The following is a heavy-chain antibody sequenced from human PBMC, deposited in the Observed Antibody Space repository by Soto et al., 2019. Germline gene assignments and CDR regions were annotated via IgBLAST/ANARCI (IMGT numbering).Heavy chain of an antibody. Sequence: GGSLRLSCAASGFTFSSYGMHWVRQAPGKGLEWVAVISSDGSDKYYADSVKGRFTISRDNSKNTLYVQLNRMRAEDTALYYCARDRLYGAGLIDVWGQGTTVTVSS. V-gene: IGHV3-30-3*01. J-gene: IGHJ6*02. D-gene: IGHD3-10*01. CDR1: GFTFSSYG. CDR2: ISSDGSDK. CDR3: ARDRLYGAGLIDV.